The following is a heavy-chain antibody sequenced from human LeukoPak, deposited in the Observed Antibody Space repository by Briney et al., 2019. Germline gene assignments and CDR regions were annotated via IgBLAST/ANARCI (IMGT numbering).Heavy chain of an antibody. CDR3: ARQKAAGRGVFDY. V-gene: IGHV4-39*01. D-gene: IGHD6-13*01. CDR2: VYYTGTT. CDR1: GGSISSSSYY. Sequence: SETLSLTCTVSGGSISSSSYYWGWLRQIPGKGLEWIGTVYYTGTTYYNPSLKSRLTISIDTSKNQFSLRLSSLTAADTAVYYCARQKAAGRGVFDYWGQGTLVTVSS. J-gene: IGHJ4*02.